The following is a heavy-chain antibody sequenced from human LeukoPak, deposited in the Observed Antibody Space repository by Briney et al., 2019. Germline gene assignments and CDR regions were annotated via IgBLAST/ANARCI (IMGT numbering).Heavy chain of an antibody. J-gene: IGHJ4*02. V-gene: IGHV4-4*09. CDR3: ARGYFDTRHSSNPFDY. CDR1: GGSITNYY. D-gene: IGHD3-22*01. Sequence: SETLSLTCSLSGGSITNYYWSWIRQTPGRGLEWIACIHSSGTTNYNPSLKSRVTMSVDTSKNQFSLRLTSVTAADTAAYFCARGYFDTRHSSNPFDYWGQGALVTVSS. CDR2: IHSSGTT.